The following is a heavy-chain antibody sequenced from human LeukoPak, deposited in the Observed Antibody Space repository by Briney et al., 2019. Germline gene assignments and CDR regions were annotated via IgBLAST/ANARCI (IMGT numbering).Heavy chain of an antibody. CDR2: ISSSSSTI. J-gene: IGHJ4*02. CDR1: GFTFSSYS. D-gene: IGHD1-26*01. V-gene: IGHV3-48*04. CDR3: ARDMVGIVGAK. Sequence: GGSLRLSCAASGFTFSSYSMNWVRQAPGKGLEWVSYISSSSSTIYYADSVKGRFTISRDNAKNSLYLQMNSLRAEDTAVYYCARDMVGIVGAKGGQGTLVTVSS.